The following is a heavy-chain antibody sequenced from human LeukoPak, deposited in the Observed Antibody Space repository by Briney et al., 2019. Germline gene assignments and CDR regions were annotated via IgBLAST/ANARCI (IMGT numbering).Heavy chain of an antibody. Sequence: SVKVSCKASGGTFSSYAISWVRQAPGQGLEWMGGIIPIFGTANYAQKFQGRVTITADESTSTAYMELSSLGSEDTAVYYCARDRYYGSGSYYPFDYWGQGTLVTVSS. J-gene: IGHJ4*02. CDR2: IIPIFGTA. CDR3: ARDRYYGSGSYYPFDY. V-gene: IGHV1-69*13. D-gene: IGHD3-10*01. CDR1: GGTFSSYA.